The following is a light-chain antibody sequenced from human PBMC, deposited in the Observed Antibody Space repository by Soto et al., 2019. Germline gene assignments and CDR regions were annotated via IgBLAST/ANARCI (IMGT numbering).Light chain of an antibody. CDR1: QSVSSY. Sequence: EIVLTQSPATLSLSPGERATLSCRASQSVSSYLAWYQQKPGQAPRLLIYDASNRATGIPARFSGSGSGTDFTLPISNLEPEDFAVYYCQQRSNWTFGQGTKAEIK. CDR2: DAS. V-gene: IGKV3-11*01. CDR3: QQRSNWT. J-gene: IGKJ1*01.